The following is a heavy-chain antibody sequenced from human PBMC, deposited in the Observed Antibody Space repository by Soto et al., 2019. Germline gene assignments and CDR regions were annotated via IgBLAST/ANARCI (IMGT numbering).Heavy chain of an antibody. Sequence: EVQVVESGGGLVKPGGSLRLSCVGSGFTFSSYSMSWVRQAPGKGLEWVSSITSSSNYIHYTDSVKGRFTISRDNAKNSQYLQMSSLRGEDTAVYYCARETNFYASGGGVDYWGQGTLVTVSS. CDR3: ARETNFYASGGGVDY. CDR2: ITSSSNYI. V-gene: IGHV3-21*01. J-gene: IGHJ4*02. CDR1: GFTFSSYS. D-gene: IGHD3-10*01.